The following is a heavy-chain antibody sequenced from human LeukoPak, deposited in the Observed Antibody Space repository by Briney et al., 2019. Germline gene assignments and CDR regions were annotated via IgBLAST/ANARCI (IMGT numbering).Heavy chain of an antibody. CDR3: ARGSVVPAESPRGFDP. D-gene: IGHD2-2*01. V-gene: IGHV1-2*02. Sequence: ASVKVSCKASGYTFTGYYMHWVRQAPGQGLEWMGWINPDSGGTNYAQKFQGRVTMTRDTSISTAYMELSRLRSDDTAVYYCARGSVVPAESPRGFDPWGQGTLATVSS. J-gene: IGHJ5*02. CDR2: INPDSGGT. CDR1: GYTFTGYY.